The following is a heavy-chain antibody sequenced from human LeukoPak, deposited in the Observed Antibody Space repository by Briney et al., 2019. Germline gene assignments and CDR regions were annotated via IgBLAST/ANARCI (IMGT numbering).Heavy chain of an antibody. V-gene: IGHV4-59*01. Sequence: PSETLSLTCTVSGGSISSYYSSWIRQPPGKGLEWIGYIYYSGSTNYNPSLKSRVTISVDTSKNQFSLKLSSVTAADTAVYYCARDTYGGATDYWGQGTLVTVSS. J-gene: IGHJ4*02. CDR1: GGSISSYY. CDR3: ARDTYGGATDY. D-gene: IGHD1-26*01. CDR2: IYYSGST.